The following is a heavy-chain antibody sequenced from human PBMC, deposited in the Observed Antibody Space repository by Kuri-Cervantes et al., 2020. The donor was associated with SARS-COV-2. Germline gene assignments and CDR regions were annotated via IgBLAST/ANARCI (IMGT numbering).Heavy chain of an antibody. V-gene: IGHV3-48*01. CDR3: ASNGWGFRNPGGVSGFDY. D-gene: IGHD3-16*01. J-gene: IGHJ4*02. CDR2: ISSSSSTI. CDR1: GFTFSSYG. Sequence: GGSLRLSCAASGFTFSSYGMHWVRQAPGKGLEWVSYISSSSSTIYYADSVKGRFTISRDNAKNSLYLQMNSLRAEDTAVYYCASNGWGFRNPGGVSGFDYWGQGTLVTVSS.